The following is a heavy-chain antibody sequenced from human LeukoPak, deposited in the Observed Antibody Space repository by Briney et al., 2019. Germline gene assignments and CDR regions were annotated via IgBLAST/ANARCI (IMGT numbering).Heavy chain of an antibody. D-gene: IGHD6-6*01. J-gene: IGHJ4*02. V-gene: IGHV3-23*01. CDR3: AREVVDEDSSTFDY. Sequence: RPGGSLRLSCAASGFTFSSYAMSWVRQAPGKGLEWVSAISGSGGSTYYADSVKGRFTISRDNSKNTLYLQMNSLRAEDTAVYYCAREVVDEDSSTFDYWGQGTLVTVSS. CDR2: ISGSGGST. CDR1: GFTFSSYA.